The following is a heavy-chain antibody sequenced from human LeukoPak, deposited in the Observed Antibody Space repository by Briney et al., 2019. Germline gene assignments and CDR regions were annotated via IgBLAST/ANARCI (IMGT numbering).Heavy chain of an antibody. CDR2: TYYRSTWYN. D-gene: IGHD2-2*01. V-gene: IGHV6-1*01. J-gene: IGHJ5*02. Sequence: SQALSLTCAISGDSVSSNSVTWNWIRQSPSRGLEWLVRTYYRSTWYNDYAVSVRGRITVNPDTSKNQFSLHLNSVTPEDTAVYYCARRLTQYDCFDPWGQGILVTVSS. CDR3: ARRLTQYDCFDP. CDR1: GDSVSSNSVT.